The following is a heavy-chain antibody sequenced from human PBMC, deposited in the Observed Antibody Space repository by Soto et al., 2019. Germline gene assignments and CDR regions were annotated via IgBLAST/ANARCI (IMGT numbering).Heavy chain of an antibody. J-gene: IGHJ6*03. CDR2: ISHGGST. CDR3: AREERGRYCSGGSCTGNYYYYYMDV. CDR1: GGSFSGHY. D-gene: IGHD2-15*01. Sequence: SETLSLTCAVYGGSFSGHYWSWIRQPPAKGLEWIGEISHGGSTNYNPSLKSRVTISVDTSKNQFSLKLSSVTAADTAVYYCAREERGRYCSGGSCTGNYYYYYMDVWDKGTTVTVSS. V-gene: IGHV4-34*01.